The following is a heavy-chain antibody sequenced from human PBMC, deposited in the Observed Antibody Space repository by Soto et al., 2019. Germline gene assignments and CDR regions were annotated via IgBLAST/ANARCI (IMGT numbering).Heavy chain of an antibody. CDR3: ARVFYYDILTGKSYNMDV. Sequence: VQLLESGGDLVQPGGSLRLSCEASGFTFSKYAMSWVRQAPGKGLEWVSVISGSGGSTNYADSAKGRFTISRDNSMDTLYLQMNSLRAEDTAVYYCARVFYYDILTGKSYNMDVWGQGTTVIVSS. CDR1: GFTFSKYA. J-gene: IGHJ6*02. V-gene: IGHV3-23*01. D-gene: IGHD3-9*01. CDR2: ISGSGGST.